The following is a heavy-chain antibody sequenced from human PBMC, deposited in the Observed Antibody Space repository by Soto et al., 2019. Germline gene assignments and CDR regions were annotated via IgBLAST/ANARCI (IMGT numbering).Heavy chain of an antibody. CDR2: IKSKTDGGTA. Sequence: GGSLRLSCVASGFNLSHTWMTWVRQAAGKGLEWVGRIKSKTDGGTADYAAPVKGRATISRDDSKNTVYLQMNSLKTEDTAVYYCTTGIYYDILTGYHNVAYWGQGALVTVSS. V-gene: IGHV3-15*01. CDR1: GFNLSHTW. D-gene: IGHD3-9*01. CDR3: TTGIYYDILTGYHNVAY. J-gene: IGHJ4*02.